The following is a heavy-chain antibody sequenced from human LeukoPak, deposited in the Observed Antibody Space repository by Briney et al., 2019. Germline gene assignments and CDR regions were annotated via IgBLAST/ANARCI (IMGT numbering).Heavy chain of an antibody. D-gene: IGHD3-3*01. V-gene: IGHV4-61*01. CDR3: ARGPGAQYYDFWSGYQYYFDY. CDR2: IYYSGST. Sequence: SETLSLTCTVSGGSVSSGSYYWSWIRQPPGKGLEWIGYIYYSGSTNYNPSLKSRVTISVDTSKNQFSLKLSSVTAADTAVYYCARGPGAQYYDFWSGYQYYFDYWGQGTLVTVSS. J-gene: IGHJ4*02. CDR1: GGSVSSGSYY.